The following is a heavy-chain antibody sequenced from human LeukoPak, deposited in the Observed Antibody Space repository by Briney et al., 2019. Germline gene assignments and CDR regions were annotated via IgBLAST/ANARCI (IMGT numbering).Heavy chain of an antibody. CDR1: GYTFINYY. V-gene: IGHV1-46*01. Sequence: ASVKVSCKASGYTFINYYMHWVRQAPGQGFEWMGIINPSGGTTSYAQNFQGRVTMTRDTSTSTVYMELSSLRSEDTAVYYCAREIGPRQLHLWGSAFDYWGQGTLVTVSS. CDR3: AREIGPRQLHLWGSAFDY. J-gene: IGHJ4*02. CDR2: INPSGGTT. D-gene: IGHD5-18*01.